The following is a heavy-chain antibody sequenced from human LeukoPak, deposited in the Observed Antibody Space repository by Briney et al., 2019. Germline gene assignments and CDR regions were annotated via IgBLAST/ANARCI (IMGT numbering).Heavy chain of an antibody. CDR1: GFTFNSYA. V-gene: IGHV3-48*04. D-gene: IGHD1-26*01. CDR2: ISSSDNTI. Sequence: PGGSLRLSCAASGFTFNSYAMSWVRQAPGKGLEWVSYISSSDNTIYYADSVKGRFTISRDNAKNSLYLQMNSLRAEDTAVYYCARDWLSIVGATTRWFDPWGQGTLVTVSS. J-gene: IGHJ5*02. CDR3: ARDWLSIVGATTRWFDP.